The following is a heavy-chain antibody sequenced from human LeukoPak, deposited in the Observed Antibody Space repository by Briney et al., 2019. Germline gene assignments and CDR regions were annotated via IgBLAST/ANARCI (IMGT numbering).Heavy chain of an antibody. CDR3: AREFTYYDILTGHYTAKCFDY. Sequence: GASVKVSCKASGFTFIEYYIHWLRQAPGQGLEWMGWTNPHSGGTNYAQNFQGRVTMTRDTSISTAYMELSRLRSDDTAVYYCAREFTYYDILTGHYTAKCFDYWGQGTPVTVSS. CDR2: TNPHSGGT. J-gene: IGHJ4*02. D-gene: IGHD3-9*01. CDR1: GFTFIEYY. V-gene: IGHV1-2*02.